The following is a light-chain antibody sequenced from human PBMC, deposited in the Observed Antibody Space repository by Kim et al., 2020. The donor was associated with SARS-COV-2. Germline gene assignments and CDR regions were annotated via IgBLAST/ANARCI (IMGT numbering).Light chain of an antibody. CDR3: QQTYSASRT. V-gene: IGKV1-39*01. J-gene: IGKJ1*01. Sequence: DIQMTQSPSSLSASVGDRVTITCRASQDISRYLNWYQQKPGKAPKLLIYTASSLQSGVHSRFTGSGSETVFTRTISSLQPEDFATYYCQQTYSASRTFCQGTKVDIK. CDR1: QDISRY. CDR2: TAS.